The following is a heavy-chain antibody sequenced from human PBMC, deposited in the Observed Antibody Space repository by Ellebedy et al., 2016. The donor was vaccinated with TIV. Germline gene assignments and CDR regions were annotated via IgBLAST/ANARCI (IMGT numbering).Heavy chain of an antibody. J-gene: IGHJ4*02. CDR2: VYSGGNT. Sequence: GESLKISCAASGFTFDSYWIHWVRQAPGKGLEWVSVVYSGGNTYYADSVKGRFTISRENSKNTLSLEMNSLRVDDTAVYFCARGPVRYTKKGGFLDYWGQGTLVTVSS. CDR3: ARGPVRYTKKGGFLDY. V-gene: IGHV3-53*01. D-gene: IGHD3-16*01. CDR1: GFTFDSYW.